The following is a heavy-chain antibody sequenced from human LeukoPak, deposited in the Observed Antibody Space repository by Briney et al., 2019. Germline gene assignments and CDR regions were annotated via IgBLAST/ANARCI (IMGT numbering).Heavy chain of an antibody. CDR1: GGSFSGYY. J-gene: IGHJ4*02. CDR2: INHSGST. Sequence: PSETLSLTCAVYGGSFSGYYWSWIRQPPGKGLERIGEINHSGSTNYNPTLKSRVTISVDTSKNQFSLKLSSVTAADTAVYYCACPSGNHLYSFDYWGQGTLVTVSS. D-gene: IGHD1-14*01. V-gene: IGHV4-34*01. CDR3: ACPSGNHLYSFDY.